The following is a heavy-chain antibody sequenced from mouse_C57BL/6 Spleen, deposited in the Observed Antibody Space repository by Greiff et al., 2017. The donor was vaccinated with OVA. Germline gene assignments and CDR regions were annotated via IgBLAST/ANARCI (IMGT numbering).Heavy chain of an antibody. CDR2: IYPGDGDT. CDR3: ARKGVYYGTLYFDY. Sequence: VQLQQSGPELVKPGASVKISCKASGYAFSSSWMNWVKQRPGKGLEWIGRIYPGDGDTNYNGKFKGKATLTADKSSSTAYMQLSSLTSEDSAVYFCARKGVYYGTLYFDYWGQGTTLTVSS. D-gene: IGHD1-1*01. J-gene: IGHJ2*01. V-gene: IGHV1-82*01. CDR1: GYAFSSSW.